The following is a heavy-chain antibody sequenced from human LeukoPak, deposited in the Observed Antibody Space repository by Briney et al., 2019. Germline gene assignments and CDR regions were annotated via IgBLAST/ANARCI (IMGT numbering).Heavy chain of an antibody. Sequence: GGSLRLSCAASGFTVNNNYMSWVRQAPGKGLEWVSVIYSGGRTYYADSVKGRFTISRVNSKNTLYLQMNSLRAEDTAVYYCAKGGSYYDYWGQGTLVTVSS. CDR1: GFTVNNNY. D-gene: IGHD1-26*01. CDR3: AKGGSYYDY. V-gene: IGHV3-53*05. CDR2: IYSGGRT. J-gene: IGHJ4*02.